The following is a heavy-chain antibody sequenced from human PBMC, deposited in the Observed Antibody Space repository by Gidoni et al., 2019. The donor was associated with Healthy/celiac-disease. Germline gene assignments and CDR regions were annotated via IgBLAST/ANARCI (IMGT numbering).Heavy chain of an antibody. CDR2: INHSGST. V-gene: IGHV4-34*01. CDR1: GGSFSGYY. CDR3: ARGGCSSTSCTYYYYYYMDV. D-gene: IGHD2-2*01. J-gene: IGHJ6*03. Sequence: QVQLQQWGAGLLKPSETLSLTCAVYGGSFSGYYWSWIRQPPGKGLEWIGAINHSGSTNYNPSLKSRVTISVDTSKNQFSLKLSSVTAADTAVYYCARGGCSSTSCTYYYYYYMDVWGKGTTVTVSS.